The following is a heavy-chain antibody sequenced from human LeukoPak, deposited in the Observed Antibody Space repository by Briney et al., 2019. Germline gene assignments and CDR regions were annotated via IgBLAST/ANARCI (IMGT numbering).Heavy chain of an antibody. CDR3: ARLGYCSSTSCPTGVDAFDI. CDR1: GGSISSSSYY. CDR2: IYHSGST. V-gene: IGHV4-39*07. Sequence: PSETLSLTCTVSGGSISSSSYYWGWIRQPPGKGLEWIGEIYHSGSTNYNPSLKSRVTISVDKSKNQFSLKLSSVTAADTAVYYCARLGYCSSTSCPTGVDAFDIWGQGTMVTVSS. J-gene: IGHJ3*02. D-gene: IGHD2-2*01.